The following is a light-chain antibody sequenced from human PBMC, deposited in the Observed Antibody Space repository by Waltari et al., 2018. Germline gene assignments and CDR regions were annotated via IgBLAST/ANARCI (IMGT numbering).Light chain of an antibody. Sequence: QPVLTQSPSASASLGASVKLTCTLSTGHSDFAIAWHQQQPERGPRYLMKLNSDGSHTKGDEIPDRFSGSNSGAERYLTISSLQSEDEAAYYCQTWGSGIVTFGGGTQLTVL. CDR2: LNSDGSH. CDR1: TGHSDFA. CDR3: QTWGSGIVT. V-gene: IGLV4-69*01. J-gene: IGLJ2*01.